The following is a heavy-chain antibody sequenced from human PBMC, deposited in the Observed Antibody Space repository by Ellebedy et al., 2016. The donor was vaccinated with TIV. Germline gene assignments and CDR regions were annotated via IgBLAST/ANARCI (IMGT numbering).Heavy chain of an antibody. CDR3: ARGDY. V-gene: IGHV1-8*01. J-gene: IGHJ4*02. CDR1: GYTFISYD. Sequence: ASVKVSXXASGYTFISYDINWVRQASGQGLEWMGWMNPKNDNTGYAQKFQGRVTVTSDTSISTAYMELSSLRSDDTAIYYCARGDYWGQGTLVTVSS. CDR2: MNPKNDNT.